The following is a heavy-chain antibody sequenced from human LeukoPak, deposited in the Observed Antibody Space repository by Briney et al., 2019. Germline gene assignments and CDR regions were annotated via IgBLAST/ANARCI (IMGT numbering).Heavy chain of an antibody. V-gene: IGHV6-1*01. CDR1: GDSVSSNSAA. CDR3: ARLDASFADF. Sequence: SQTLSLTCAISGDSVSSNSAAWNWIRQSPSRGLEWLGRTYYRSRWYNDYAVSVKSRINISPDTSRNQFSLQLDSVTPEDTAVYYCARLDASFADFWGQGTLVTVSS. J-gene: IGHJ4*02. CDR2: TYYRSRWYN. D-gene: IGHD1-26*01.